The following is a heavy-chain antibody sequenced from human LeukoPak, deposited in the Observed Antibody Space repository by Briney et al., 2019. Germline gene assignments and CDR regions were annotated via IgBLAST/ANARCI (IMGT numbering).Heavy chain of an antibody. J-gene: IGHJ4*02. Sequence: SETLSLTCAVYGGSFSGYYWSWIRQPPGKGLEWIGEINHSGSTNYNPSLKSRVTLSVDTSNNQFSLKLSSVTAADTAVYYCAGGVATMIVVVIAGYYFDYWGQGTLVTVSS. CDR1: GGSFSGYY. CDR3: AGGVATMIVVVIAGYYFDY. V-gene: IGHV4-34*01. D-gene: IGHD3-22*01. CDR2: INHSGST.